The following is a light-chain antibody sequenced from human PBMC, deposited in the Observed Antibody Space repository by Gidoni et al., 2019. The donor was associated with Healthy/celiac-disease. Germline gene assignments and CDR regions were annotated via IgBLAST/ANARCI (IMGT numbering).Light chain of an antibody. Sequence: DIQLTQPPSSLSASVGDRVTITCRASQSISSYLNWYQQKPGKAPKLLSYAASSLQSGVPSRFSGSGSGTDFTLTISSLQPEDFATYYCQQSYSTPLTFGGGTKVENK. V-gene: IGKV1-39*01. CDR3: QQSYSTPLT. CDR1: QSISSY. CDR2: AAS. J-gene: IGKJ4*01.